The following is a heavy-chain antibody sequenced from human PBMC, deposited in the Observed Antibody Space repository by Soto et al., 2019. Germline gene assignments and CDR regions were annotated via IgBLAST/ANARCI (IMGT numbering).Heavy chain of an antibody. Sequence: PSPTLSLTCAISGDSVSSNSAAWNWIRRSPSRGLEWLGRTYYRSKWHNDSAISVKSRITINPDTSKNQFSLQLNSVTPEDTAVYYCARDRAQYGMDVWGQGTTVTVSS. CDR3: ARDRAQYGMDV. CDR2: TYYRSKWHN. V-gene: IGHV6-1*01. CDR1: GDSVSSNSAA. D-gene: IGHD3-10*01. J-gene: IGHJ6*02.